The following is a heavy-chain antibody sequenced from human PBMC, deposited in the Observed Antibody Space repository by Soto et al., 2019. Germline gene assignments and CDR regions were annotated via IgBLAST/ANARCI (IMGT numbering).Heavy chain of an antibody. CDR3: ARQADHYDRNSFGY. Sequence: GGSLRLSCAASGFTFSNYAMNWVRQAPGKGLEWVSSIGATGGNTYYADSVKGQVTISVDMSISTAYLQWSSLKASDTAMYYCARQADHYDRNSFGYWGQGTLVTVSS. J-gene: IGHJ4*02. V-gene: IGHV3-23*01. CDR1: GFTFSNYA. CDR2: IGATGGNT. D-gene: IGHD3-22*01.